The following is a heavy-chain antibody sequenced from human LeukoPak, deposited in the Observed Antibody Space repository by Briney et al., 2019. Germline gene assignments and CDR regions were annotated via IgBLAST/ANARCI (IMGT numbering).Heavy chain of an antibody. CDR2: ISWNSGSI. Sequence: GGSLRLSCAGSGFIFNNYAMHWVRQPPGKGLEWDSGISWNSGSIDYADSVKGRFTISRDNAKNSLYLQMNSLRVEDTAFYYCAKDNRRHYTSGPNPDSLHWGQGALVTVSS. CDR1: GFIFNNYA. V-gene: IGHV3-9*01. D-gene: IGHD6-19*01. CDR3: AKDNRRHYTSGPNPDSLH. J-gene: IGHJ4*02.